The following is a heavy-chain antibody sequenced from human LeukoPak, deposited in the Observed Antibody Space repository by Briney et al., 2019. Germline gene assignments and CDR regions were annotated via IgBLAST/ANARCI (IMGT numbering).Heavy chain of an antibody. V-gene: IGHV3-21*01. J-gene: IGHJ4*02. D-gene: IGHD3-10*01. CDR2: ISSSSSYI. CDR1: GFIFSSYS. Sequence: GGSLRLSCAASGFIFSSYSMNWVRQAPGKGLEWVSSISSSSSYIYYADSVKGRFTISRDNAKNSLYLQMNSLRAEDTAVYYCARGGSGSYYIDYWGQGTLVTVSS. CDR3: ARGGSGSYYIDY.